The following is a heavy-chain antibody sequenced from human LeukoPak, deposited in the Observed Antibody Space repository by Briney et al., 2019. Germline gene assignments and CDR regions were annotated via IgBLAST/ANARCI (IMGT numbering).Heavy chain of an antibody. CDR1: GGSFSGYY. CDR2: INHSGST. CDR3: ARVRNYYASGIYYYYYMDV. J-gene: IGHJ6*03. V-gene: IGHV4-34*01. D-gene: IGHD3-10*01. Sequence: SETLSLTCAVYGGSFSGYYWSWIRQPPGKGLEWIGEINHSGSTNYNPSLKSRVTISVDTSKNQLSLKLSSVTAADTAVYYCARVRNYYASGIYYYYYMDVWGKGTTATISS.